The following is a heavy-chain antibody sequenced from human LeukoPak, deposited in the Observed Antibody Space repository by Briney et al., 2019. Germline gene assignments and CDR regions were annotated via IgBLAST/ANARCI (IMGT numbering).Heavy chain of an antibody. CDR1: GFTVSSNY. D-gene: IGHD1-1*01. CDR2: IYSGGST. CDR3: ARDTTYYGMDV. J-gene: IGHJ6*02. V-gene: IGHV3-53*01. Sequence: GGSLRLSCAASGFTVSSNYMSWVRQAPGKGLEWVSVIYSGGSTYYADSVKGRFTISRDNSKNTPYLQMNNLRAEDTAVYYCARDTTYYGMDVWGQGTTVTVSS.